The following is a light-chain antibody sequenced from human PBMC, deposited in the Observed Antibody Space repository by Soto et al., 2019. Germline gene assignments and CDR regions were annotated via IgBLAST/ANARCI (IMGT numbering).Light chain of an antibody. V-gene: IGKV1-5*03. CDR1: QSIRRW. J-gene: IGKJ4*01. CDR3: QQSYSTPLT. Sequence: DIQMTQSPSMLSASVGDRVTIACRASQSIRRWLAWYQQKPGKAPKLLIYKASTLKSGVPSRFSGSGSGTDFTLTISSLQPEDFATYYCQQSYSTPLTFGGGTKVDIK. CDR2: KAS.